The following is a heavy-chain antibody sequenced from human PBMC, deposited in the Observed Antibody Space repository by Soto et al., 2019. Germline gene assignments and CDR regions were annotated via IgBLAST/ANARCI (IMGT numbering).Heavy chain of an antibody. J-gene: IGHJ5*02. CDR1: GGSLSPYY. CDR3: ARESSGNHNHNWFDP. V-gene: IGHV4-59*01. D-gene: IGHD1-20*01. CDR2: IWFSGTS. Sequence: SETLSLTWTVSGGSLSPYYWGLVRQPPGKGLEWIGFIWFSGTSTYNPSLRGRVTMSVDTSKNQLSLEMNSVTAADTAVYYCARESSGNHNHNWFDPWGLGTLVTVSS.